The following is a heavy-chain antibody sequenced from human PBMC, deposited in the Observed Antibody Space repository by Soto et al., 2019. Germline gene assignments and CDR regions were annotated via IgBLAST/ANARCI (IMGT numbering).Heavy chain of an antibody. V-gene: IGHV4-59*01. CDR3: AREGYTYGMDV. CDR1: GGSISSYY. CDR2: TYYSGST. J-gene: IGHJ6*02. Sequence: QVQLQESGPGLVKPSETLSLTCTVSGGSISSYYWSWIRQPPGKGLEWIGYTYYSGSTNYNPSLKSRVTISVDTSKNQFSLKLSSVTAADTAVYYCAREGYTYGMDVWGQGTTVTVSS. D-gene: IGHD6-13*01.